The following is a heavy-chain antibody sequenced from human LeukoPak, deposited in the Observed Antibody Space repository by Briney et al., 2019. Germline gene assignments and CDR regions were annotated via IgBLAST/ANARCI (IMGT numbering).Heavy chain of an antibody. J-gene: IGHJ3*02. CDR2: IYYSGST. D-gene: IGHD3-3*01. CDR3: ARLHHDFWSGYYPPRAFDI. Sequence: SETLSLTCTVSGGSISSSSYYWGWIRQPPGKEREWIGSIYYSGSTYYNPSLKSRVTISVDTSKNQFSLKLSSVTAADTAVYYCARLHHDFWSGYYPPRAFDIWGQGTMVTVSS. CDR1: GGSISSSSYY. V-gene: IGHV4-39*01.